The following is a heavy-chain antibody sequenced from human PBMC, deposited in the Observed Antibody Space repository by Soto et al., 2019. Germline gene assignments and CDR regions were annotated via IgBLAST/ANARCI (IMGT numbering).Heavy chain of an antibody. J-gene: IGHJ6*02. V-gene: IGHV4-61*01. Sequence: SETLSLTCTVSGGSVSSGSYYWSWIRQPPGKGLEWIGYIYYSGSTNYNPSLKSRVTISVDTSKNQFSLKLSSVTAADTAVYYCARDRVVVVPAAVDYYYYYGMDVWGQGTTVTVSS. CDR1: GGSVSSGSYY. D-gene: IGHD2-2*01. CDR3: ARDRVVVVPAAVDYYYYYGMDV. CDR2: IYYSGST.